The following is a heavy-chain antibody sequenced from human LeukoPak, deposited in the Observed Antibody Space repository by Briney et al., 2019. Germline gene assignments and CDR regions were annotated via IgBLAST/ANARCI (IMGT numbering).Heavy chain of an antibody. J-gene: IGHJ4*02. CDR2: IYYSGST. V-gene: IGHV4-31*02. CDR3: ARRLGRGPTDY. Sequence: SETLSLTCTVSGGSISSGGHYWTWIRQLPGKGLEWIGYIYYSGSTYYNPSLKSRVTISVDTSKNQFSLKLNSVTAADTAVYYCARRLGRGPTDYWGQGTLVTVSS. CDR1: GGSISSGGHY.